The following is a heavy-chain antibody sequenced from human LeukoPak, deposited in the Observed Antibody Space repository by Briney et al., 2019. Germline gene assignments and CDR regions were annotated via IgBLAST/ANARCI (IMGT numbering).Heavy chain of an antibody. CDR3: AREGQELAYCSGSTCYSSGPIDS. Sequence: GGSLRLSCAASGFTFSSFWMTWVRQAPGKGLEWVATIKRDGSEKYYVDSVEGRFTISRDNAKNSLYLQMNSLRAEETAVYYCAREGQELAYCSGSTCYSSGPIDSWGQETLVTVSS. CDR1: GFTFSSFW. CDR2: IKRDGSEK. V-gene: IGHV3-7*01. D-gene: IGHD2-2*02. J-gene: IGHJ4*02.